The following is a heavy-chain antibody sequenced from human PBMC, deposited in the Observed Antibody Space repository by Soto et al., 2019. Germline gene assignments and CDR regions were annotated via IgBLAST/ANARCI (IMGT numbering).Heavy chain of an antibody. Sequence: GASVKVSCKASGYTFTSYDINWVRQATGQGLEWMGWMNPNSGNTGYAQKFQGRVTMTRNTSISTAYMELSSLRSEDAAVYYCARGRGYSIPFDYWGQGTLVTVSS. CDR3: ARGRGYSIPFDY. CDR1: GYTFTSYD. V-gene: IGHV1-8*01. J-gene: IGHJ4*02. D-gene: IGHD4-4*01. CDR2: MNPNSGNT.